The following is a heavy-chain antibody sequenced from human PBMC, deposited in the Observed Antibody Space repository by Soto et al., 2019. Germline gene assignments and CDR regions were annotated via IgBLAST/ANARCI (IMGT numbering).Heavy chain of an antibody. D-gene: IGHD2-15*01. CDR2: ISSSSSYI. CDR3: ARDLVPGYCRGGSCYNWFDH. V-gene: IGHV3-21*01. Sequence: GGSLRLSCAASGSTFSSYSMNWVRQAPGKGLEWVSSISSSSSYIYYADSVKGRFTISRDNAKNSLYLQMNSLRAEDTAVYYCARDLVPGYCRGGSCYNWFDHWGQGTLVTVSS. CDR1: GSTFSSYS. J-gene: IGHJ5*02.